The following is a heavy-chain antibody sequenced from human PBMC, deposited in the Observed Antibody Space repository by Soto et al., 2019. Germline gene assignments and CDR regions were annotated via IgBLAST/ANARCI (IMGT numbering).Heavy chain of an antibody. CDR2: VYYTGRT. V-gene: IGHV4-61*01. CDR1: GGSFKSGSYY. J-gene: IGHJ4*02. D-gene: IGHD3-16*01. Sequence: KTAETLSLTCTVSGGSFKSGSYYWSWVRQPPGKGLEWIGYVYYTGRTSYSPSLKSRVTISADTSKNQFSLILTSVTAADTAVYYCARDYAYFDHWGQGSLVTVSS. CDR3: ARDYAYFDH.